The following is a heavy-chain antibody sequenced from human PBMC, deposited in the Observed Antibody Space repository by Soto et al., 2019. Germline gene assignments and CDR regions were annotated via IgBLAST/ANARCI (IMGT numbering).Heavy chain of an antibody. CDR3: ARDYITIFGVVIGKSGMDV. CDR2: ISYDGSNK. V-gene: IGHV3-30*04. Sequence: GGSLRLSCAASGFTFSSYAMHWVRQAPGKGLEWVAVISYDGSNKYYADSVKGRFTISRDNSKNTLYLQMNSLRAEDTAVYYCARDYITIFGVVIGKSGMDVWGKGTTVTVSS. CDR1: GFTFSSYA. D-gene: IGHD3-3*01. J-gene: IGHJ6*03.